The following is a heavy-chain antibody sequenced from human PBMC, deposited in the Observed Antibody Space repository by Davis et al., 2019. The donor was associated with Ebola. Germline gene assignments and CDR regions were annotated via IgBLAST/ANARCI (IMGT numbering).Heavy chain of an antibody. V-gene: IGHV5-51*01. Sequence: GESLKISCKGSGYSFTNYWIGWVRRMPGKGLEWMGIIYPGDSDTRYSPSLEGQVTISVDTSINTAYLQWSSLKASDTAIYYCARLPGVDTTQRGFDYWGQGSLVTVSS. J-gene: IGHJ4*02. D-gene: IGHD1-1*01. CDR1: GYSFTNYW. CDR3: ARLPGVDTTQRGFDY. CDR2: IYPGDSDT.